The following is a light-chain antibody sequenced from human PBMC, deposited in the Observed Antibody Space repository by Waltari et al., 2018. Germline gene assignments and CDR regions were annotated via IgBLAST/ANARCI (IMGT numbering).Light chain of an antibody. Sequence: EILLTQSPGTLSLSPGERATLSCRASQSISRALAWYQQTPGQAPRLLSVDTSKRATGIPDRFRGSGSGTDFSLTISRLEPEYFAVYYCQHYVRLPATFGQGTKVEIK. CDR3: QHYVRLPAT. V-gene: IGKV3-20*01. CDR1: QSISRAL. CDR2: DTS. J-gene: IGKJ2*01.